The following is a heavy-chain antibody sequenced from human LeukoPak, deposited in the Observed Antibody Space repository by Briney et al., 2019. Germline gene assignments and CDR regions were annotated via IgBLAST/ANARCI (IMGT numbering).Heavy chain of an antibody. D-gene: IGHD5-18*01. CDR3: ARGLSGYTAMGAY. J-gene: IGHJ4*02. Sequence: PGGSLRLSCAASGFTFSDYYMSWIRQAPGKGLEWVSHISSSGSTIYYAGSVKGRFTISRDNAKNSLYLQMDSLRAEDTAVYYCARGLSGYTAMGAYWGQGTLVTVSS. CDR1: GFTFSDYY. V-gene: IGHV3-11*01. CDR2: ISSSGSTI.